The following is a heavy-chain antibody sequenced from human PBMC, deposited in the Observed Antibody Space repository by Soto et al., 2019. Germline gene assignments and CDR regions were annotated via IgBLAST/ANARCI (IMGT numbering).Heavy chain of an antibody. CDR2: INAGNGNT. J-gene: IGHJ4*02. Sequence: AASVKVSCKASGYTFTSYAMHWVRQAPGQRLEWMGWINAGNGNTKYSQKFQGRVTITRDTSASTAYMELSSLRSEDTAVYYCARDPGGRVLRYFDWLPSGYFDYWGQGTLVTVSS. CDR3: ARDPGGRVLRYFDWLPSGYFDY. CDR1: GYTFTSYA. V-gene: IGHV1-3*01. D-gene: IGHD3-9*01.